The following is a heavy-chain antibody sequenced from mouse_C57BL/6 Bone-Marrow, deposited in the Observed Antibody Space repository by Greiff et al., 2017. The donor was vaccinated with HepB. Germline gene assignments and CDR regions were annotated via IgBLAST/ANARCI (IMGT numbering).Heavy chain of an antibody. Sequence: VQLKQSGAELVRPGTSVKVSCKASGYAFTNYLIEWVKQRPGQGLEWIGVINPGSGGTNYNEKFKGKATLTADKSSSTAYMQLSSLTSEDSAAYFCARFYDYWGQGTTLTVSS. J-gene: IGHJ2*01. V-gene: IGHV1-54*01. CDR3: ARFYDY. CDR1: GYAFTNYL. CDR2: INPGSGGT.